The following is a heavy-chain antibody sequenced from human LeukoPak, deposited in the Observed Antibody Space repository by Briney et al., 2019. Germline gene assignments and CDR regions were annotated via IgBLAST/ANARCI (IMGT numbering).Heavy chain of an antibody. V-gene: IGHV3-21*01. D-gene: IGHD3-10*01. CDR3: ARGVRRPHSITMVRGVIGGDY. J-gene: IGHJ4*02. CDR1: GFTFSSYS. Sequence: GGSLRLSCAASGFTFSSYSMNWVRQAPGKGLEWVSSISSSSSYIYYADSVKGRLTISRDNAKNSLYLQMNSLRAEDTAVYYCARGVRRPHSITMVRGVIGGDYWGQGTLVTVSS. CDR2: ISSSSSYI.